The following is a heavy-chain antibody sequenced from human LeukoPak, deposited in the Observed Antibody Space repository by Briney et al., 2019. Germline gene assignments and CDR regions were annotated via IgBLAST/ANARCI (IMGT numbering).Heavy chain of an antibody. CDR1: DDSITGYY. Sequence: SETLSLTCTVSDDSITGYYWAWIRQPPGKGLEWLAYIYYSGSTNYNPSLKSRVTMSVDTSKNQFSLKLRSVTAADTAVYYCARFCTSSSCYYFDYWGQGARVTVSS. CDR3: ARFCTSSSCYYFDY. J-gene: IGHJ4*02. V-gene: IGHV4-59*01. CDR2: IYYSGST. D-gene: IGHD2-2*01.